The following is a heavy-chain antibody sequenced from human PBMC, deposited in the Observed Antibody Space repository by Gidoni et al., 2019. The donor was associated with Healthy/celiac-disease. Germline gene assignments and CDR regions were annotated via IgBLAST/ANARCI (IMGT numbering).Heavy chain of an antibody. CDR1: GGSISSRNW. D-gene: IGHD4-17*01. CDR2: IYHSGST. Sequence: QVQLQESGPGLVKPSGTLSLTCAVPGGSISSRNWWSWVRQPPGKGLEWIGEIYHSGSTNYNPSLKSRVTISVDKSKNQFSLKLSSVTAADTAVYYCARASTVTNFFRRNWFDPWGQGTLVTVSS. CDR3: ARASTVTNFFRRNWFDP. J-gene: IGHJ5*02. V-gene: IGHV4-4*02.